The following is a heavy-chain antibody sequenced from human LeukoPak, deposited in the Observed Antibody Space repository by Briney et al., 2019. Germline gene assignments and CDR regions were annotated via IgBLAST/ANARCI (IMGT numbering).Heavy chain of an antibody. V-gene: IGHV3-21*01. D-gene: IGHD6-13*01. CDR2: ISSSSSYI. CDR3: ARDSRIAARGYASLEPFDY. J-gene: IGHJ4*02. Sequence: GGSLRLSCAASGCTFSSYAMSWVRQAPGKGLEWVSSISSSSSYIYYADSVKGRFTISIDNAKNSLYLQMNSLRAEDTAVYYCARDSRIAARGYASLEPFDYWGQGTLVTVSS. CDR1: GCTFSSYA.